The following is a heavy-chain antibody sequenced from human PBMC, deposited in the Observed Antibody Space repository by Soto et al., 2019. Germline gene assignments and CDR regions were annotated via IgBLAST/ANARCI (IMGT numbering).Heavy chain of an antibody. J-gene: IGHJ4*02. D-gene: IGHD6-13*01. CDR1: GFSFDDYD. CDR3: ARDGYSSSWSFDY. V-gene: IGHV3-20*04. Sequence: GGSLRLSCAASGFSFDDYDMSWVRQFPGKGLEWVSTINWNGGRTGYADSVKGRFTISRDNAKNSLYLQMNSLRAEDTALYYCARDGYSSSWSFDYWGQGTLVTVSS. CDR2: INWNGGRT.